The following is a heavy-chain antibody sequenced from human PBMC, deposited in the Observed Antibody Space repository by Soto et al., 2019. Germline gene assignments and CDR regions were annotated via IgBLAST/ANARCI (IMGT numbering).Heavy chain of an antibody. CDR1: GYTFTGNY. Sequence: GASGKVSSKAPGYTFTGNYMHWVRQAPEQGLEWMGWINPNSGGTNYAQKFQGWVTMTRDTSISTAYMELSRLRSDDTAVYYCARDVAKGAAAGTGVAFDIWGQGTMVTVSS. CDR3: ARDVAKGAAAGTGVAFDI. V-gene: IGHV1-2*04. J-gene: IGHJ3*02. CDR2: INPNSGGT. D-gene: IGHD6-13*01.